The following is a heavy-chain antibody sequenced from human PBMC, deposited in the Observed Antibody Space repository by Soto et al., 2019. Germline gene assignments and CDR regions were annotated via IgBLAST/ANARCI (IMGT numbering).Heavy chain of an antibody. J-gene: IGHJ4*02. CDR3: AREIERLLGY. D-gene: IGHD3-3*01. CDR2: ISYDGRNK. Sequence: QVQLVESGGGVVQPGRSLRLSCAASGFTFSSYAMHWVRQAPGKGLEWVAVISYDGRNKYYADSVKGRFTISRDNSKNTLYVQMNSLRAEDTAVYYWAREIERLLGYWGQGTLVTVSS. CDR1: GFTFSSYA. V-gene: IGHV3-30*04.